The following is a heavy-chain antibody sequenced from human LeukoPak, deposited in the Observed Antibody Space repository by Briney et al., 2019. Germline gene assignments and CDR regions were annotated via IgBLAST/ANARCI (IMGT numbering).Heavy chain of an antibody. J-gene: IGHJ4*02. Sequence: SETLSLTCTVSGYSISSGYYWGWIRQPPGKGLEWIGSIYHSGSTYYNPSLKSRVTISVDTSKNQFSLKLSSVTAADTAVYYCAGNRRTVTPLTNFDYWGQGTLVTVSS. CDR1: GYSISSGYY. CDR3: AGNRRTVTPLTNFDY. D-gene: IGHD4-17*01. CDR2: IYHSGST. V-gene: IGHV4-38-2*02.